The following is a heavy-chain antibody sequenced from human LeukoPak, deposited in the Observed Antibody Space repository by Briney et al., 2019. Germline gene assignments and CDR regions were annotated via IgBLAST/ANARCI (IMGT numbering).Heavy chain of an antibody. J-gene: IGHJ4*02. Sequence: GGSLRRSCAASGFTFSSYWMSWVRQAPGKGLEWVANIKEDGSEKYYVDSVKGRFTISRDNAKNSLYLQMNSLRAEDTAVYYCARVALGSTTTNCDYWGQGTLVSVSS. CDR2: IKEDGSEK. CDR3: ARVALGSTTTNCDY. CDR1: GFTFSSYW. V-gene: IGHV3-7*05. D-gene: IGHD1-26*01.